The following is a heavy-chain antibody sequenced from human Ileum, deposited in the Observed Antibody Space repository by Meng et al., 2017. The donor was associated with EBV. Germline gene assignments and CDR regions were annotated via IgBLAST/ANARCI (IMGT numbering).Heavy chain of an antibody. D-gene: IGHD1-26*01. V-gene: IGHV4-59*01. J-gene: IGHJ4*02. Sequence: QVQGPESGPGRVKPSGTLPLTCDVSGVSISGNYWSWIRQSPVKGLEWIGFFYEGTTNYNPSLKSRVTIAAGPANNQISLRLSSVTSADTAVYYCAKGGQWDPLDSWGRGILVTVSS. CDR1: GVSISGNY. CDR2: FYEGTT. CDR3: AKGGQWDPLDS.